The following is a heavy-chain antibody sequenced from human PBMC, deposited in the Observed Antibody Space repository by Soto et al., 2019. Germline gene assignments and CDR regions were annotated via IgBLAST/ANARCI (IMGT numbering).Heavy chain of an antibody. CDR3: ARGGHVVVVTAALDY. V-gene: IGHV1-46*01. CDR2: VNPSGGHT. D-gene: IGHD2-21*02. J-gene: IGHJ4*02. Sequence: GASVKVSCKASGYTFTSYYIHWVRQAPGQGLEWMGTVNPSGGHTTYSQHFLGRVTMTRDTSTSTLHMELTSLTSEDTAVYYCARGGHVVVVTAALDYWGQGTLVTVSS. CDR1: GYTFTSYY.